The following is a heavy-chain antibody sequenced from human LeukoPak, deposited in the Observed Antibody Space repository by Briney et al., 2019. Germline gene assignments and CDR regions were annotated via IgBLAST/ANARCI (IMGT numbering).Heavy chain of an antibody. D-gene: IGHD6-13*01. CDR1: GFTFSSYN. CDR3: AREVIAAAGKEVHGMDV. CDR2: IYYSGST. J-gene: IGHJ6*02. Sequence: GSLRLSCVASGFTFSSYNMNWVRQAPGKGLEWIGSIYYSGSTYYNPSLKSRVTISVDTSKNQFSLKLSSVTAADTAVYYCAREVIAAAGKEVHGMDVWGQGTTVTVSS. V-gene: IGHV4-39*07.